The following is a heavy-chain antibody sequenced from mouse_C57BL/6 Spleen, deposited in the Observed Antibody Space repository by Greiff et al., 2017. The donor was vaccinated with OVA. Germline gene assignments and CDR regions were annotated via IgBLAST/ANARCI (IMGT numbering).Heavy chain of an antibody. CDR1: GYTFTSYW. D-gene: IGHD2-4*01. J-gene: IGHJ1*03. CDR2: IDPSDSET. CDR3: ARQSMITTYWYFDV. V-gene: IGHV1-52*01. Sequence: QVQLQQPGAELVRPGSSVKLSCKASGYTFTSYWMHWVKQRPIQGLEWIGNIDPSDSETHYNQKFKDKATLTVDKSSSTAYMQLSSLTSEDSAVYYGARQSMITTYWYFDVWGTGTTVTVSS.